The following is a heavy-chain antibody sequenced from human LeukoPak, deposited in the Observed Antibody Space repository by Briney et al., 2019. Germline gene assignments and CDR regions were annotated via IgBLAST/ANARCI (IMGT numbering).Heavy chain of an antibody. D-gene: IGHD1-26*01. J-gene: IGHJ4*02. CDR2: VSYSNSYI. CDR3: AKDTGLRGSYPDY. V-gene: IGHV3-21*04. CDR1: GFTFSSYG. Sequence: GGSLRLSCAASGFTFSSYGVNWVRQAPGKGLEWVSSVSYSNSYIYYADSVKGRFTISRDDAWNSLYLQMNSLRAEDTALYYCAKDTGLRGSYPDYWGQGTLVTVSS.